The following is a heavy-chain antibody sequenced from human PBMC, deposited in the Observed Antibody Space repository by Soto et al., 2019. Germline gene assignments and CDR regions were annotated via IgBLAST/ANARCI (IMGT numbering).Heavy chain of an antibody. CDR2: IYPGDSDT. D-gene: IGHD3-9*01. CDR1: GYSFTNYW. J-gene: IGHJ3*02. V-gene: IGHV5-51*01. CDR3: ARPILTGYYNRAFDI. Sequence: PGESLKISCKGSGYSFTNYWIGWVRQMPGKGLEWMGIIYPGDSDTRYSPSFQGQVAISADKSISTAYLQWSSLKASDTAMYYCARPILTGYYNRAFDIWGQGTMVTVSS.